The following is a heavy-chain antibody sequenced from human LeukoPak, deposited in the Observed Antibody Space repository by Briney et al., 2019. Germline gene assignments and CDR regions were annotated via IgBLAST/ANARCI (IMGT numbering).Heavy chain of an antibody. Sequence: GGSLALSCAASSFAFSSHGMHWVRQAPGKGLEWVAFIRYDGSYEFYAESVQGRFTVSRDNSKNTLYLQMNSLTVEDTAFYYCAKDRGAGRYFDLWGRGTLVTVSS. V-gene: IGHV3-30*02. CDR3: AKDRGAGRYFDL. D-gene: IGHD3-10*01. CDR1: SFAFSSHG. CDR2: IRYDGSYE. J-gene: IGHJ2*01.